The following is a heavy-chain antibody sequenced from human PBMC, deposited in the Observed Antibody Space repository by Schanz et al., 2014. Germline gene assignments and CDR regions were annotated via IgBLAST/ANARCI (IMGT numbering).Heavy chain of an antibody. J-gene: IGHJ4*02. CDR1: GFTLSSYA. CDR3: ARDRGYCSGGSCLTFDY. CDR2: ISYDGSNK. Sequence: QAQLMESGGGVVQPGRSLRLSCAAYGFTLSSYAIHWVRQAPGKGLEWVAVISYDGSNKYYADSVKGRFTISRDNSKNTLYLQMNTLRAEDTAVYYCARDRGYCSGGSCLTFDYWGQGTLVTVSS. D-gene: IGHD2-15*01. V-gene: IGHV3-30-3*01.